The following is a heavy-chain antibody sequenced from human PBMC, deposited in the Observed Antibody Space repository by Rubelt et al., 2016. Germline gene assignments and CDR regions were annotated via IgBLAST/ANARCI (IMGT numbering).Heavy chain of an antibody. Sequence: QPPGKGLEWIGYIYYSGSTNYNPSLKSRVTISVDTSKNQFSLKLSSVTAADTAVYYCARGSQVGAPAQINYWGQGTLVTVSS. CDR3: ARGSQVGAPAQINY. J-gene: IGHJ4*02. CDR2: IYYSGST. D-gene: IGHD1-26*01. V-gene: IGHV4-59*01.